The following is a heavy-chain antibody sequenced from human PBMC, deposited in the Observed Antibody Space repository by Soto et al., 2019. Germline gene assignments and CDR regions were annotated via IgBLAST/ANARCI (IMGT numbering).Heavy chain of an antibody. D-gene: IGHD3-10*01. CDR1: GGSISSYY. V-gene: IGHV4-59*01. J-gene: IGHJ6*02. CDR2: IYYSGST. CDR3: ARDRGYYYYYGMDV. Sequence: QVQLQESGPGLVKPSETLSLTCTVSGGSISSYYWSWIRQPPGKGLEWIGYIYYSGSTNYNPSLNSRVTISVDTSKNQFSLKLSSVTAADTAVYYCARDRGYYYYYGMDVWGQGTTVTVSS.